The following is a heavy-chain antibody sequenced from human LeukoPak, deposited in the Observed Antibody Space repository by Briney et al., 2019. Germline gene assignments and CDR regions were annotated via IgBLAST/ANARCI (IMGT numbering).Heavy chain of an antibody. Sequence: SETLSLTCTVSGGSHSSGGYYLSWSRQHPGKGLEWIVYIYYSGSTYYNPSLKSRVTISVDTSKNQFSLKLSSVTAADTAVYYCAREGYCSSTSCHNWFDPWGQGTLVTVSS. V-gene: IGHV4-31*03. CDR3: AREGYCSSTSCHNWFDP. D-gene: IGHD2-2*01. J-gene: IGHJ5*02. CDR1: GGSHSSGGYY. CDR2: IYYSGST.